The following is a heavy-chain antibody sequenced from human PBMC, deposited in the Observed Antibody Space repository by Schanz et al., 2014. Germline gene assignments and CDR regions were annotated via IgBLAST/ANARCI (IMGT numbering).Heavy chain of an antibody. J-gene: IGHJ6*02. Sequence: VQLVESGGGLVQPGGSLRLSCEASGFTFSDHHMDWVRQAPGKGLEWLGRTRNKAKSYTTGDAASVKGRFTISRDESKNSLYLQMTSLKTEDTAVYYCARSPRMDAWGQGTMVTVSS. CDR3: ARSPRMDA. CDR1: GFTFSDHH. CDR2: TRNKAKSYTT. V-gene: IGHV3-72*01.